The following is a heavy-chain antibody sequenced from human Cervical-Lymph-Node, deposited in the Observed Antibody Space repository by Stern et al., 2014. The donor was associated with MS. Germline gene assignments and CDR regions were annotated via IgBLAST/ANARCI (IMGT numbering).Heavy chain of an antibody. CDR3: ARDSSSGWSYFDY. CDR1: GFTFNDYA. D-gene: IGHD6-13*01. Sequence: EVQLVESGGGLVQPGRSLRLSCAASGFTFNDYAMHWVRQAPGRGLEWVAGISWSGSSTVHADSVRGRFTISRDNAKSSLYLQMKSLRAEDTAFYYCARDSSSGWSYFDYWGQGTLVTVSS. CDR2: ISWSGSST. J-gene: IGHJ4*03. V-gene: IGHV3-9*01.